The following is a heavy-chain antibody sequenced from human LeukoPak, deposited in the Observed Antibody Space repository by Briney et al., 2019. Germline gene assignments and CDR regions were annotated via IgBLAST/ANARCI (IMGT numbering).Heavy chain of an antibody. D-gene: IGHD4-17*01. J-gene: IGHJ3*02. Sequence: GGSLRLSCAASGFTFDDYGMSWVRQAPGKGLEWASGINWNGGSTGYADSVKGRFTISRDNAKNSLYLQMNSLRAEDTALYYCARDKRGEYGDYAYAFDIWGQGTMVTVSS. CDR2: INWNGGST. V-gene: IGHV3-20*04. CDR1: GFTFDDYG. CDR3: ARDKRGEYGDYAYAFDI.